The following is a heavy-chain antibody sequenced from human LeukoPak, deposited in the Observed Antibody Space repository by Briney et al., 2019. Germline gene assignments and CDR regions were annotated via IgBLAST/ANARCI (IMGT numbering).Heavy chain of an antibody. Sequence: GGSLRLSCAASGFTFSSYGMHWVRQAPGKGLEWVTFIRYDGNNNYYADTVNGRFTISRDDSKNKLYLQMNSLRAEDTAVYYCAREGGYSSSLAYWGQGTLVTVSS. J-gene: IGHJ4*02. V-gene: IGHV3-30*02. CDR2: IRYDGNNN. CDR3: AREGGYSSSLAY. D-gene: IGHD6-13*01. CDR1: GFTFSSYG.